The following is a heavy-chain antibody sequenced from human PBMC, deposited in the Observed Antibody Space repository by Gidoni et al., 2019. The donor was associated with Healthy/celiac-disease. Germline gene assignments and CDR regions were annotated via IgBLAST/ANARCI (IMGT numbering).Heavy chain of an antibody. CDR3: AKGDGVWG. CDR2: ISGSGRYT. V-gene: IGHV3-23*01. Sequence: VQLLESGGGLVQPGGPLRLPCSASGFTFSRCAMTRVRQAKGKGLAWFSSISGSGRYTYYANCGKARFAISRDNSKNTLYLQMNSLGAEDTAGYCCAKGDGVWGWGQGTLVTVSS. J-gene: IGHJ4*02. D-gene: IGHD2-8*01. CDR1: GFTFSRCA.